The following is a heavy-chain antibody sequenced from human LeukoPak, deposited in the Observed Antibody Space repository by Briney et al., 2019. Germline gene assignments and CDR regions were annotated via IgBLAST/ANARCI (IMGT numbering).Heavy chain of an antibody. CDR1: GFTFNNYY. V-gene: IGHV3-7*01. CDR2: INQDGSAK. CDR3: TREKGNGWSPVNY. J-gene: IGHJ4*02. Sequence: GGTLRLSXAASGFTFNNYYMSWVRQAPGKGLEWVANINQDGSAKHYIDSVKGRFTISRDNAKKSVYLQMDSLRAEDTAVYYCTREKGNGWSPVNYWGQGTLVTVSS. D-gene: IGHD6-19*01.